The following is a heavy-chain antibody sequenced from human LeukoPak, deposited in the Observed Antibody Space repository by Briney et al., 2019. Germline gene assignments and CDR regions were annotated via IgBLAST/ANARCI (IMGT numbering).Heavy chain of an antibody. J-gene: IGHJ5*02. Sequence: PGGSLRLSCAASGFTFSSYAMSWVRQAPGKGLEWVSAISGSGGSTYYADSVKGRFTISRDNSKNTLYLQMDSLRAEDTAVYYCAKYDSSGDWFDPWGQGTLVTVSS. D-gene: IGHD3-22*01. CDR3: AKYDSSGDWFDP. V-gene: IGHV3-23*01. CDR1: GFTFSSYA. CDR2: ISGSGGST.